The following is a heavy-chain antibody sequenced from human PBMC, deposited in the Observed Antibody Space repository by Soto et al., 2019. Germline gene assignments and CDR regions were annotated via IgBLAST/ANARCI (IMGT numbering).Heavy chain of an antibody. J-gene: IGHJ6*03. CDR2: INPNSGGT. CDR3: ARGYSSTSFGYYYYYMDV. D-gene: IGHD6-13*01. Sequence: ALVKVSCKASGYTFTGYYMHWVRQAPGQGLEWMGWINPNSGGTNYAQKFQGWVTMTRDTSISTAYMELSRLRSDDTAVYYCARGYSSTSFGYYYYYMDVWGKGTTVTVSS. CDR1: GYTFTGYY. V-gene: IGHV1-2*04.